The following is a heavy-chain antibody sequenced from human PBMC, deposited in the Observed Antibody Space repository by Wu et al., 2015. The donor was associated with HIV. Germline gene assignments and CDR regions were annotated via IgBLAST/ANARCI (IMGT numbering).Heavy chain of an antibody. CDR2: INPNGGST. CDR3: ARDTFKLQVGVTTPGMDV. CDR1: GYTFSTFY. Sequence: QVQLVQSGAEVKKPGASVKVSCKASGYTFSTFYIHWVRQAPGQGPEWMGIINPNGGSTRYAQKFQGRVTMTSDTSTTTVYLEMSSLRSDDTAVYYCARDTFKLQVGVTTPGMDVWGQGTTVTVSS. V-gene: IGHV1-46*01. D-gene: IGHD2-8*01. J-gene: IGHJ6*02.